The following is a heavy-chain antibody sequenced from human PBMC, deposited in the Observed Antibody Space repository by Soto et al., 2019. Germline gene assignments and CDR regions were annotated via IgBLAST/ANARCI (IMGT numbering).Heavy chain of an antibody. CDR2: IYYSGST. CDR1: GGSISSGGYY. V-gene: IGHV4-31*03. CDR3: ARDRKDRYSSSWYSSYYGMDV. Sequence: SETLSLTCTVSGGSISSGGYYWSWIRQHPGKGLERIGYIYYSGSTYYNLSLKSRVTISVDTSKNQFSLKLSSVTAADTAVYYCARDRKDRYSSSWYSSYYGMDVWGQGTTVTVSS. J-gene: IGHJ6*02. D-gene: IGHD6-13*01.